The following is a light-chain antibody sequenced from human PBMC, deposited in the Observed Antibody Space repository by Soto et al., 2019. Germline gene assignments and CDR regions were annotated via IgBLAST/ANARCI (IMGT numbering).Light chain of an antibody. CDR1: SSDVGAYNS. Sequence: QSALTQPASVSGSPGQSIAISCTGTSSDVGAYNSVSWYQQHPGRAPKLMIHDVSDRPSGVSNRFSGSKSGNTASLTISGLQAEDEADYYCSSYTSSSTYVFGTATKLTVL. V-gene: IGLV2-14*03. CDR2: DVS. J-gene: IGLJ1*01. CDR3: SSYTSSSTYV.